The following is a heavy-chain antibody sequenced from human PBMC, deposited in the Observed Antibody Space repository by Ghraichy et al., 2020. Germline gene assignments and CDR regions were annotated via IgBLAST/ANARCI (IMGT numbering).Heavy chain of an antibody. D-gene: IGHD5-24*01. J-gene: IGHJ4*01. CDR2: ISYDGSNK. CDR3: AKDLEMTTTYYFDY. V-gene: IGHV3-30*18. Sequence: GGSLRLSCAASGFTFSSYAMHWVRQAPGKGLEWVAVISYDGSNKYYADSVKGRFTISRDNSKNTLYLQMNSLRAEDTAVYYCAKDLEMTTTYYFDYWGHGTLVTVSS. CDR1: GFTFSSYA.